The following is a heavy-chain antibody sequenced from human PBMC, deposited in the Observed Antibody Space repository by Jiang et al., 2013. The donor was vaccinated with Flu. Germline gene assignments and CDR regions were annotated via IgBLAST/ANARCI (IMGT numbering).Heavy chain of an antibody. J-gene: IGHJ4*02. CDR2: IRAKAYGGTT. CDR1: GFIFGDYA. D-gene: IGHD3-10*01. CDR3: SRVAAILWVGELLFYSDY. Sequence: VQLVESGGGLVQPGRSLRLSCTGSGFIFGDYAMSWFRQAPGKGLEWVGFIRAKAYGGTTDYAASVKGRFTISREDSTSIVHLQMNSLKSEDTAVYYCSRVAAILWVGELLFYSDYWGQGTLVTVSS. V-gene: IGHV3-49*03.